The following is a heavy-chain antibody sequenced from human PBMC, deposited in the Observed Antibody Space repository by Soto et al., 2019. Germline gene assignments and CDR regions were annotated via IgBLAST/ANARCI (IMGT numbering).Heavy chain of an antibody. CDR1: GFTFSSYA. D-gene: IGHD6-13*01. CDR3: ARDTWLAAAGHFDY. V-gene: IGHV3-30-3*01. CDR2: ISYDGSNK. J-gene: IGHJ4*02. Sequence: QVQLVESGGGVVLPGRSLRLSCAASGFTFSSYAMHWVRQAPGKGLEWVAVISYDGSNKYYADSVKGRFTISRDNSKNTLYLQMNSLRAEDTAVYYCARDTWLAAAGHFDYWGQGTLVTVSS.